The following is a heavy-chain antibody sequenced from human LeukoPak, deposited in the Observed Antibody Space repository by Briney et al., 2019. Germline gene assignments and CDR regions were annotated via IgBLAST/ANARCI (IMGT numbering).Heavy chain of an antibody. CDR1: GFTFSRYG. Sequence: GGSLRLSCAASGFTFSRYGMHWVRQPPGRGLEWVAFIRYDGSNKHYADSVKGRFTISRDNSKLTLFLQMNSVRAEDTALYYCARYGNAFDYWGQGTLVTISS. CDR2: IRYDGSNK. V-gene: IGHV3-30*02. J-gene: IGHJ4*02. D-gene: IGHD2-15*01. CDR3: ARYGNAFDY.